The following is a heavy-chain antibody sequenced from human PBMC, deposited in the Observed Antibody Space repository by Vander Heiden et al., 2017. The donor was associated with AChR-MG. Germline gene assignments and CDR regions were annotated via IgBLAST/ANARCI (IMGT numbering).Heavy chain of an antibody. Sequence: QVQLLESGGGLVKPGGSLALSCAVFGFTFSDYYMSWIRQAPGKGLEWVSDISSSGSTIYYADSVKGRFTISRDNAKNSLYLQMNSLRAEDTSVYYCARDRRDYGSFDYWGQGTLVTVSS. D-gene: IGHD4-17*01. CDR2: ISSSGSTI. CDR3: ARDRRDYGSFDY. V-gene: IGHV3-11*01. J-gene: IGHJ4*02. CDR1: GFTFSDYY.